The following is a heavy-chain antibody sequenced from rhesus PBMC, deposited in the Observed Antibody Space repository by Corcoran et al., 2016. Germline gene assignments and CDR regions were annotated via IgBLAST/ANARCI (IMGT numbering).Heavy chain of an antibody. CDR3: ARGPYYYNFWSGENSLDV. CDR1: GGSISSNY. V-gene: IGHV4-173*01. CDR2: ISGSGGSN. J-gene: IGHJ5-2*02. D-gene: IGHD3-3*01. Sequence: QLQLQESGPGLVKPSETLSLTCAVSGGSISSNYWSWICPPPGTVLEWIGRISGSGGSNDYNHAFRSRVTISTDTSKNQFSLKLSSVTAADTAVYYCARGPYYYNFWSGENSLDVWGRGVLVTVSS.